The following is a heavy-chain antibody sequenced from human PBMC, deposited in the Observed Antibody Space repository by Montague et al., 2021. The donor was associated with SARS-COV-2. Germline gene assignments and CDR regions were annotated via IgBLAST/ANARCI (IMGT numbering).Heavy chain of an antibody. CDR3: ARLVPSGDIVVVPAGPFDY. J-gene: IGHJ4*02. CDR1: GGSIRNYY. CDR2: IYHSGTT. V-gene: IGHV4-59*08. Sequence: SETQSLTCTVSGGSIRNYYWSWIRQPPGKGLEWIVHIYHSGTTNYNPSLKSRVTTSVDTSKNQFSLKLTSVTPADTAVYYCARLVPSGDIVVVPAGPFDYWGQGTLVTVS. D-gene: IGHD2-2*01.